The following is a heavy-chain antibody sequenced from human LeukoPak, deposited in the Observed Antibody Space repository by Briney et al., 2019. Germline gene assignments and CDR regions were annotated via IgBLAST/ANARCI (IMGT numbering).Heavy chain of an antibody. CDR1: GGSISSGDYY. D-gene: IGHD2-2*01. J-gene: IGHJ6*03. CDR2: IYYSGST. V-gene: IGHV4-30-4*01. CDR3: ARAKMVVVPAASYYMDV. Sequence: SETLSLTCTVSGGSISSGDYYWSWIRQPPGKGLEWIGYIYYSGSTYYNPSLKSRVTISVDTSKNQFSLKLSSVTAADTAVYYCARAKMVVVPAASYYMDVWGKGTTVTVSS.